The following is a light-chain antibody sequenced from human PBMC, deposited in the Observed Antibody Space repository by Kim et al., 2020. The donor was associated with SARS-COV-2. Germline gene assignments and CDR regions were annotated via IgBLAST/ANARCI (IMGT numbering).Light chain of an antibody. CDR2: DVS. J-gene: IGLJ2*01. V-gene: IGLV2-14*03. CDR3: SSYTSSSTLVL. Sequence: QSVTISCTGTSSDVGAYNDVSWYQQQPGKAPKLMIYDVSNRPSGVSNRFSGSKSGNTASLTISGLQAEDEADYYCSSYTSSSTLVLFGGGTQLTVL. CDR1: SSDVGAYND.